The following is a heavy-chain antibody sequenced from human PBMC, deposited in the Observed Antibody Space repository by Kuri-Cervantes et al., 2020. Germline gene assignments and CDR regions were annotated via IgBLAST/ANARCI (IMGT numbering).Heavy chain of an antibody. V-gene: IGHV1-46*01. CDR2: INPSGGST. Sequence: ASVKVSCKASGYTFTSYYMHWVRQAPGQGLEWMGIINPSGGSTSYAQKFQGRVTMTRDTSTSTVYMELSSLRPEDTAVYYCAPTDTTETFDYWGQGTLVTDSS. D-gene: IGHD1-14*01. CDR3: APTDTTETFDY. CDR1: GYTFTSYY. J-gene: IGHJ4*02.